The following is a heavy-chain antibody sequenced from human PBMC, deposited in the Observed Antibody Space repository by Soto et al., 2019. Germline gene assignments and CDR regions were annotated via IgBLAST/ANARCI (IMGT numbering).Heavy chain of an antibody. CDR3: ASPLGARWLQYPPGY. D-gene: IGHD5-12*01. CDR1: GFTFSIYC. CDR2: IDQDGSEK. V-gene: IGHV3-7*03. J-gene: IGHJ4*02. Sequence: PGGSLRLSCAASGFTFSIYCMTWVRQAPGKGLEWVANIDQDGSEKYYVDSVKGRFTISRDNAKNSLYLQMNSLRAEDTAVYYCASPLGARWLQYPPGYWGQGTLVTVSS.